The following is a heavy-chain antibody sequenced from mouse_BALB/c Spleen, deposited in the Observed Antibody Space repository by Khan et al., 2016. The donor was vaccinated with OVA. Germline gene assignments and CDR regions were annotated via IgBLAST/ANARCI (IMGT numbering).Heavy chain of an antibody. CDR2: INPNNGDT. CDR3: ARGLFDV. Sequence: EVQLQQSGPELVKPGASVKMSCKASGYTFTDYYMKWMKQSHGKSLEWIGDINPNNGDTFYNQKFKGKATLTVDKSSNTAYMHLNSLTSEDSAVDYCARGLFDVWGAGTTVTVSS. V-gene: IGHV1-26*01. J-gene: IGHJ1*01. CDR1: GYTFTDYY.